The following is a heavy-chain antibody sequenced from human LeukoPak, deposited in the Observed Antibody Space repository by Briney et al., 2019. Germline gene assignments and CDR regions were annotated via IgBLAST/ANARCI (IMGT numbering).Heavy chain of an antibody. V-gene: IGHV5-51*01. J-gene: IGHJ5*01. Sequence: SVKLMRHGSAYSFTIYWIGCVRMMPGTGLECIGIIYPGDSVTAYSPSFQGQVTISADKSISTAYLQWSSLKASDTAMYYCARHDMITFGGVIVSWGQGTLVTVSS. CDR2: IYPGDSVT. CDR1: AYSFTIYW. D-gene: IGHD3-16*01. CDR3: ARHDMITFGGVIVS.